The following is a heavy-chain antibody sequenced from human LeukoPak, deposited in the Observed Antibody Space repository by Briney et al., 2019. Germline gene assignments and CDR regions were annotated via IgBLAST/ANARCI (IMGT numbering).Heavy chain of an antibody. J-gene: IGHJ4*02. CDR2: ISYDGSNK. CDR1: GFTFSSYG. Sequence: QAGGSLRLSCAASGFTFSSYGMHWVRQAPGKGLEWVAVISYDGSNKYYADSVKGRFTISRDNSKNTLYLQMNSLRAEDTAVYYCARAAGEMATIRYWGQGTLVTVS. V-gene: IGHV3-30*03. CDR3: ARAAGEMATIRY. D-gene: IGHD5-24*01.